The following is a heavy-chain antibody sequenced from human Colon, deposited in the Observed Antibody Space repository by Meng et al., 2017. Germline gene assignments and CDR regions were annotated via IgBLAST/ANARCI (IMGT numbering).Heavy chain of an antibody. Sequence: QVQLQDSGSLLLKPSQTLSLTLPISGDSVSSNSYYWTWIRQHPGTGLEWIGYIYSGGISHYNPSLKSRITMSIDTSKNQFSLQLTSVTAADTAIYYCARDPLAVGPTDRGLDSWGQGTLVTVSS. D-gene: IGHD1-26*01. J-gene: IGHJ4*02. V-gene: IGHV4-31*03. CDR3: ARDPLAVGPTDRGLDS. CDR1: GDSVSSNSYY. CDR2: IYSGGIS.